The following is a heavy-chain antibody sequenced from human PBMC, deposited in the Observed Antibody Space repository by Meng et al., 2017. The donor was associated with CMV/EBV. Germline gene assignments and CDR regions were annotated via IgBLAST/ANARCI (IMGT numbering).Heavy chain of an antibody. J-gene: IGHJ6*02. CDR3: ARDRKAAAKGYYYGMDV. CDR1: GFTFSSYA. CDR2: ISYDGSNK. Sequence: GESLKISCAASGFTFSSYAMHWVRQAPGKGLEWVAVISYDGSNKYYADSVKGRFTISRDNSKNTLHLQMNSLRAEDTAVYYCARDRKAAAKGYYYGMDVWGQGTTVTVSS. V-gene: IGHV3-30-3*01. D-gene: IGHD2-2*01.